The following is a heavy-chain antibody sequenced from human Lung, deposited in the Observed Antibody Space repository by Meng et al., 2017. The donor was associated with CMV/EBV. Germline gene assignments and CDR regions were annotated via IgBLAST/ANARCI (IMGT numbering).Heavy chain of an antibody. Sequence: LTXAASGFTFDDYVMSWVRQAPGKGLEWVSGINWNGGSTGYADSVKGRFTISRDKAKNSMYLQMNSLRAEDTALYYCARGLMDYSNHGLPQPPRTQYFDYWXQGTLVTVSS. J-gene: IGHJ4*02. V-gene: IGHV3-20*04. CDR3: ARGLMDYSNHGLPQPPRTQYFDY. D-gene: IGHD4-11*01. CDR2: INWNGGST. CDR1: GFTFDDYV.